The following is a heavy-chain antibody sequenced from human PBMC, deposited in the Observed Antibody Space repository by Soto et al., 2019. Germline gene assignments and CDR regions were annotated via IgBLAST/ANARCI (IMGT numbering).Heavy chain of an antibody. CDR3: ERGLNGDIHRYVYYKDGMDV. CDR1: GGTFSSYA. CDR2: IIPIFGTA. V-gene: IGHV1-69*01. Sequence: QVQLVQSGAEVKKPGSSVKVSCKASGGTFSSYAISWLRQAPGQGLEWMGGIIPIFGTANYAQKFQGRVKITADESTSTAYMELSRLRSEDTAVYYCERGLNGDIHRYVYYKDGMDVWGQGTTVTVSS. J-gene: IGHJ6*02. D-gene: IGHD4-17*01.